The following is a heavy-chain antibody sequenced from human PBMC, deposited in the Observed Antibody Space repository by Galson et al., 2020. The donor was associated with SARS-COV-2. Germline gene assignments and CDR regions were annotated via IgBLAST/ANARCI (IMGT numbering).Heavy chain of an antibody. D-gene: IGHD6-19*01. Sequence: SETLSLTCTVSGGSISSGSYYWSWIRQPAGKGLEWIGRIYTSGSTNYNPSLKSRVTISVDTSKNQFSLKLSSVTAADTAVYYCARDGIAVAGNWFDPWGQGTLVTVSS. V-gene: IGHV4-61*02. CDR2: IYTSGST. J-gene: IGHJ5*02. CDR3: ARDGIAVAGNWFDP. CDR1: GGSISSGSYY.